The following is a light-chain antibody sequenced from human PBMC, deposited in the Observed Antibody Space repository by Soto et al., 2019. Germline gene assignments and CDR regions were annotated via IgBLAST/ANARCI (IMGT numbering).Light chain of an antibody. CDR2: DDS. CDR1: QGISSA. Sequence: AIELTQSPSSLSASVGDRVTITGRASQGISSALAWYQQKPGKAPKLLIYDDSSLESGVTSRLSGSGYGTDLNITISSLKTEDFANYYCQPFNNYPPTVGPGTRLEIK. V-gene: IGKV1D-13*01. J-gene: IGKJ5*01. CDR3: QPFNNYPPT.